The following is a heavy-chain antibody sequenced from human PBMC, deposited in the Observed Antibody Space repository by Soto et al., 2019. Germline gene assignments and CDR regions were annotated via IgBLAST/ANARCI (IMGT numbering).Heavy chain of an antibody. D-gene: IGHD6-19*01. CDR1: GFTFSSNS. J-gene: IGHJ4*02. CDR2: ISSSSSYI. CDR3: ARDRTSTLGSGTSLDF. Sequence: EVQLVESGGGLVKPGWSLRLSCAASGFTFSSNSMNWVRQAPGKGLEWVSSISSSSSYIYHADSVKGRFTISRDNAKNSLYLQMNSLRAEDTAVYYCARDRTSTLGSGTSLDFWGQGSLVTVSS. V-gene: IGHV3-21*01.